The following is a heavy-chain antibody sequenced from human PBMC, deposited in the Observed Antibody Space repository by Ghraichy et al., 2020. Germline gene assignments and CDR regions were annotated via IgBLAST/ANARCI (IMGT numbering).Heavy chain of an antibody. J-gene: IGHJ6*02. CDR3: ARGSGFAYSDYNYYYGLDV. V-gene: IGHV3-30*01. CDR1: GFTFSRYA. CDR2: ISYHGSDK. D-gene: IGHD3-3*01. Sequence: GGSLRLSCAASGFTFSRYAMHWVRQAPGKGLEWVALISYHGSDKYYADSVEGRFTISRDNSKNTLFLQMNSLRAEDTAVYYCARGSGFAYSDYNYYYGLDVWGQGTTVTVSS.